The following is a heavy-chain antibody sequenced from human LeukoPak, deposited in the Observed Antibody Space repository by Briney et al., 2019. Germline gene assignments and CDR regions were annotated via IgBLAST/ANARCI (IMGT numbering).Heavy chain of an antibody. Sequence: GESLRLSCAASGFTFSSYWMSWVRQAPGKGLEWVANIKQDGSEKYYVDSVKGRFTISRDNAKNSLYLQMNSLRAEDTAVYYCARDNNWNYVLGHDYWGQGTLVTVSS. CDR3: ARDNNWNYVLGHDY. V-gene: IGHV3-7*01. CDR1: GFTFSSYW. D-gene: IGHD1-7*01. CDR2: IKQDGSEK. J-gene: IGHJ4*02.